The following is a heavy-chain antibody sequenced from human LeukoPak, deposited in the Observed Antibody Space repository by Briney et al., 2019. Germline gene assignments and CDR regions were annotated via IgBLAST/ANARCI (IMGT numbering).Heavy chain of an antibody. D-gene: IGHD3-10*01. CDR3: AKGEGTMVRGVIILDDYYYMDV. V-gene: IGHV3-23*01. CDR2: ISVSGGRT. CDR1: GFTLSSYA. Sequence: RGSLRLSCAASGFTLSSYAMSWVRPAPGKGLEWVSAISVSGGRTYYTDSVRGRFTISPDTSKNTLYMQMNSLRAEDTAVYYCAKGEGTMVRGVIILDDYYYMDVWGKGTTVTVSS. J-gene: IGHJ6*03.